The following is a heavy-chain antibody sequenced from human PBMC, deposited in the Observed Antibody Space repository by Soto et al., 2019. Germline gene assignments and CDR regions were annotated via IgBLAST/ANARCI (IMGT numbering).Heavy chain of an antibody. Sequence: QVQLQESGPGLVKPSQTLSLTCTVSGDSISSGGHYWGWIRQHPGKGLEWIGYIYYSGITNYNPSLRSRVPTSRATPNSQFSLELSSVTAADTAVYYCARGYSSGYRGNCFDPWGQGTVVIVSS. CDR1: GDSISSGGHY. D-gene: IGHD3-22*01. V-gene: IGHV4-31*03. CDR2: IYYSGIT. CDR3: ARGYSSGYRGNCFDP. J-gene: IGHJ5*02.